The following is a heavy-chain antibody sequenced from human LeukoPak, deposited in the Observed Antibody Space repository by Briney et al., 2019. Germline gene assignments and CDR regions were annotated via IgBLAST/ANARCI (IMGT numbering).Heavy chain of an antibody. CDR3: ARGPSITMVRGGQWYYYMDV. CDR1: GYTFTGYY. D-gene: IGHD3-10*01. Sequence: ASVKVSCKASGYTFTGYYMHWVRQAPGQGLEWMGWINPNSGGTNYAQKFQGRVTMTRDTSISTAYMELSRLRFDDTAVYYCARGPSITMVRGGQWYYYMDVWGKGTTVTISS. V-gene: IGHV1-2*02. J-gene: IGHJ6*03. CDR2: INPNSGGT.